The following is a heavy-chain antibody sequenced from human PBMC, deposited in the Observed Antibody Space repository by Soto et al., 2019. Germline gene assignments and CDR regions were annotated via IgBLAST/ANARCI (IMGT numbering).Heavy chain of an antibody. CDR2: IRGSGGST. D-gene: IGHD3-3*01. V-gene: IGHV3-23*01. CDR1: GFTFSSYA. CDR3: AWTRFDY. J-gene: IGHJ4*02. Sequence: EVQLLESGGGLVQPGGSLRLSCAASGFTFSSYAMSWVRQVPGKGLEWVSAIRGSGGSTFYPDSGKGRFTISRDNSKNTLYLQMNSLRAEDTAVYHCAWTRFDYWGQGTLVTVSS.